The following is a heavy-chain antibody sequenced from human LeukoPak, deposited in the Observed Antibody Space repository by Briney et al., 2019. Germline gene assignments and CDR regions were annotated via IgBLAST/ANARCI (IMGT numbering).Heavy chain of an antibody. CDR1: GFSLSSHG. CDR3: ARDLAWGAFDY. CDR2: VSPPGGGT. V-gene: IGHV3-23*01. D-gene: IGHD7-27*01. Sequence: PGGSLRLSCVASGFSLSSHGMSWVRLAPGKGLEGVSGVSPPGGGTYYADSVKGRFTISRDDSRNTLSLQMNSLRVEDTAVYYCARDLAWGAFDYWGQGILVAVSS. J-gene: IGHJ4*02.